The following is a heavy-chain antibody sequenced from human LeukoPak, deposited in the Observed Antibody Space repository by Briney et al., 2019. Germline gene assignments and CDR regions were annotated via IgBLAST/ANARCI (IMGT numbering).Heavy chain of an antibody. CDR1: GFTFSSYE. Sequence: GGSLRLSCAASGFTFSSYEMNWVRQAPGKGLEWVSYISSSGSTRYYADSVKGRFTISRDNAKNSLYLQMNSLRAEDTAVYYCARVTGSGSTTPNWFDPWGQGTLVTVSS. V-gene: IGHV3-48*03. CDR3: ARVTGSGSTTPNWFDP. D-gene: IGHD3-10*01. J-gene: IGHJ5*02. CDR2: ISSSGSTR.